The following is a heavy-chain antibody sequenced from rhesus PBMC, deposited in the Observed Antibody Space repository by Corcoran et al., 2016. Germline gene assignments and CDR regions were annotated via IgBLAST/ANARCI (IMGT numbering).Heavy chain of an antibody. D-gene: IGHD6-31*01. V-gene: IGHV4-93*01. J-gene: IGHJ4*01. CDR3: ARRGSSGWLSYFDY. CDR2: FYGMGGST. Sequence: QVQLQESGPAVVKPSETLSLTCAVSGGSISSSNWWSWIRQTPGKGLEWIGGFYGMGGSTEDTPSLKSRVTISKDTSKTQFSRKLSSVTAADTAVYYCARRGSSGWLSYFDYWGQGVLVTVSS. CDR1: GGSISSSNW.